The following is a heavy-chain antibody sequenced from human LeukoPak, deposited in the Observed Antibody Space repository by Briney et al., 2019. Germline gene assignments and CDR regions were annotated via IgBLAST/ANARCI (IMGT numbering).Heavy chain of an antibody. J-gene: IGHJ5*02. Sequence: ASVTVSCKASGYTFTSYAMHWVRQAPGQRLEWMGWINAGNGNTKYSQKFQGRVTITRDTSASTAYMELSSLRSEDTAVYYCAGGYSSGWYTGGDWFDPWGQGTLVTVSS. CDR2: INAGNGNT. V-gene: IGHV1-3*01. CDR3: AGGYSSGWYTGGDWFDP. CDR1: GYTFTSYA. D-gene: IGHD6-19*01.